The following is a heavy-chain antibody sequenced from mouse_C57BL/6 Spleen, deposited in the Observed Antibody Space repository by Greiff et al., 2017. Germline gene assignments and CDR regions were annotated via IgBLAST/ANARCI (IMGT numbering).Heavy chain of an antibody. V-gene: IGHV1-62-2*01. CDR2: FYPGSGSI. D-gene: IGHD4-1*01. J-gene: IGHJ3*01. Sequence: QVQLQQSGAELVKPGASVKLSCPASGYTFTEYTIYWVKQRSGQGLEWIGWFYPGSGSIKYNEKFKDKATLTADKSSSTVYMEMSRLPAEDAAVYFCARREAKFLTGTLFAYWGQGTRVTVSA. CDR1: GYTFTEYT. CDR3: ARREAKFLTGTLFAY.